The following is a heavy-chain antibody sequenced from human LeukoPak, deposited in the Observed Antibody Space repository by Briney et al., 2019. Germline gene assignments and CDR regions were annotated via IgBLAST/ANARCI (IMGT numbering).Heavy chain of an antibody. CDR3: ARRDCSSTSCYTGIEGYYYYYYYMDV. V-gene: IGHV1-69*13. Sequence: GASVKVSFKASGGTFSSYAISWVRQAPGQGLEWMGGIIPIFGTANYAQKFQGRVTITADESTSTAYMELSSLRSEDTAAYYCARRDCSSTSCYTGIEGYYYYYYYMDVWGKGTTVTVSS. CDR2: IIPIFGTA. CDR1: GGTFSSYA. D-gene: IGHD2-2*02. J-gene: IGHJ6*03.